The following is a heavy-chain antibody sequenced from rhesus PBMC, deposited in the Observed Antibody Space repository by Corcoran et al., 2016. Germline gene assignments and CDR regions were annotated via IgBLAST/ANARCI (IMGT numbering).Heavy chain of an antibody. V-gene: IGHV5-20*01. Sequence: EVQLVQSGAEVKRPGESLKISCKTSGYSFTSYWISGVRQMPGQGLEWMGSIDPSDPDTRNNPSFQDQGTISADKSITTAYLQWRRLKASDTATYYCAKGKYLDWLSLKSYGLDSWGQGVVVTVSS. CDR3: AKGKYLDWLSLKSYGLDS. CDR1: GYSFTSYW. J-gene: IGHJ6*01. CDR2: IDPSDPDT. D-gene: IGHD3-3*01.